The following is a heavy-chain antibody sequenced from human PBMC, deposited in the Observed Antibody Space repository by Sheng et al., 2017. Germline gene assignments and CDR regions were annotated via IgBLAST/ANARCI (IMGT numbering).Heavy chain of an antibody. CDR3: ARVSSDYYDSSGYYQAHY. CDR1: GGSFSGYY. V-gene: IGHV4-34*01. CDR2: INHSGST. J-gene: IGHJ4*02. D-gene: IGHD3-22*01. Sequence: QVQLQQWGAGLLKPSETLSLTCAVYGGSFSGYYWSWIRQPPGKGLEWIGEINHSGSTNYNPSLKSRVTISVDTSKNQFSLKLSSVTAADTAVYYCARVSSDYYDSSGYYQAHYWGQGTLVTV.